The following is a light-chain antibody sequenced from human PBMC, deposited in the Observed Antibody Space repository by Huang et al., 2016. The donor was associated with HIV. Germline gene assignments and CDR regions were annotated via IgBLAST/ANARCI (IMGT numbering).Light chain of an antibody. V-gene: IGKV3-11*01. Sequence: EIVLTLSPATLSLSPGDTATLSRRASQSMSDYFAWYQQKPGQAPRLLIFDASHRATGIPHRFSGSGSGTDFTLTISSLEPDDFAVYYCQHRGTFGQGTKVEVK. J-gene: IGKJ1*01. CDR2: DAS. CDR3: QHRGT. CDR1: QSMSDY.